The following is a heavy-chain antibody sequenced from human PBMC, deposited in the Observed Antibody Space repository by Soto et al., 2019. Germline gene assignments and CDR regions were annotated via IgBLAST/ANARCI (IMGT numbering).Heavy chain of an antibody. CDR2: INPRDSDG. CDR1: YYTFFASW. V-gene: IGHV5-51*01. CDR3: ARTDYTQDVWYHTYDI. J-gene: IGHJ3*02. D-gene: IGHD3-3*01. Sequence: EPLKDSGKVFYYTFFASWIVSMRNMTGKGLEWIGVINPRDSDGKYSPPFEGQVTISADKSINTAFLQSRSMKASDTAMYYCARTDYTQDVWYHTYDIWGQGIMVT.